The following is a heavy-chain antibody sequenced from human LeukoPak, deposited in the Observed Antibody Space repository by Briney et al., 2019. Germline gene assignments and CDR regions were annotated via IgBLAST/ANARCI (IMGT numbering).Heavy chain of an antibody. CDR3: AKGGRGMATIQN. D-gene: IGHD5-24*01. Sequence: PGGSLRLSCAASGLTFNNYWMNWVRQAPGKGLEWVANIKQDGSEKKYVDSVKGRFTISRDNSKNRPYLQMNSLRAEDTAVYYCAKGGRGMATIQNWGQGTLVTVSS. CDR2: IKQDGSEK. V-gene: IGHV3-7*03. J-gene: IGHJ4*02. CDR1: GLTFNNYW.